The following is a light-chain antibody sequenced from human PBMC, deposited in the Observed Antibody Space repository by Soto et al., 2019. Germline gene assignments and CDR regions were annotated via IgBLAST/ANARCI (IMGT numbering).Light chain of an antibody. CDR2: DVS. Sequence: QSLLTQPASVSGSPGQSITISCTGTNSDIGGYNYVSWYQHHPGKAPKLMIYDVSNRPSGVSDRFSGSKSGNTASLTISGLQPEDEADYYCSSYTRSSTTAFGTGTKLTVL. CDR3: SSYTRSSTTA. V-gene: IGLV2-14*03. J-gene: IGLJ1*01. CDR1: NSDIGGYNY.